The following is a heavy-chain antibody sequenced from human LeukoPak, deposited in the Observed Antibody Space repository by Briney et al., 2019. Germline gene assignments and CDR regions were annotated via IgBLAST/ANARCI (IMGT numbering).Heavy chain of an antibody. CDR1: GFTFSSYA. J-gene: IGHJ4*02. CDR3: TRPSSNGFSFDF. V-gene: IGHV3-21*01. Sequence: GGSLRLSCAASGFTFSSYAMSWVRLAPGKGLEWVSSISSITSSYIHYADSVKGRFTISRDNVKNSLYLQMSSLRAEDTAVYYCTRPSSNGFSFDFWGQGSLVTVSS. D-gene: IGHD3-22*01. CDR2: ISSITSSYI.